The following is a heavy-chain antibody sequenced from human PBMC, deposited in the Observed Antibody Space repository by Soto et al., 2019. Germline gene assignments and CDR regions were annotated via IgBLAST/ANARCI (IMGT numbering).Heavy chain of an antibody. CDR1: GFTFSSYG. CDR3: ARDRNDYVLGSQNFYYYYGMDV. J-gene: IGHJ6*02. CDR2: IWYDGSNK. Sequence: QVQLVESGGGVVQPGRSLRLSCAASGFTFSSYGMHWVRQAPGKGLEWVAVIWYDGSNKYYADSVKGRFTISRDNSKNTLYLQMNSLRAEDTAVYYCARDRNDYVLGSQNFYYYYGMDVWGQGTTVTVSS. D-gene: IGHD3-16*01. V-gene: IGHV3-33*01.